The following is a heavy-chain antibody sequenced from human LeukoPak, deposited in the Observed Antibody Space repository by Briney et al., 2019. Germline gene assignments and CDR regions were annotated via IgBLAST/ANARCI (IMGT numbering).Heavy chain of an antibody. Sequence: SETLSLTCTASGGSISSYYWSWIRQPAGKGLEWIGRIYTSGSTNYNPSLKSRVTMSVDTSKNQFSLKLSSVTVADTAVYYCARDRVIVGTWDYWGQGALVTVSS. V-gene: IGHV4-4*07. D-gene: IGHD3-22*01. CDR2: IYTSGST. CDR1: GGSISSYY. J-gene: IGHJ4*02. CDR3: ARDRVIVGTWDY.